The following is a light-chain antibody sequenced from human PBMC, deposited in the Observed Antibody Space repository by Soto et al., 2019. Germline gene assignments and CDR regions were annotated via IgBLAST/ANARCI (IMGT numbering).Light chain of an antibody. Sequence: QSVLTQPPSVSGAPGQRVTISCTGSSSHIGAGDDVHWYQQLPGTAPKLLIYGDSNRPSGVPDRFYGSKSVTSASLAITGLQAEYEAYYYCQTYDSSQRGYWGFGGGTQLTV. V-gene: IGLV1-40*01. CDR3: QTYDSSQRGYWG. J-gene: IGLJ7*01. CDR2: GDS. CDR1: SSHIGAGDD.